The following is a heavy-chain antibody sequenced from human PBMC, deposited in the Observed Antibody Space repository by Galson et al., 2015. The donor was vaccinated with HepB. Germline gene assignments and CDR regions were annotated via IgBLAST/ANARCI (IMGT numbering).Heavy chain of an antibody. CDR2: IYYSGST. J-gene: IGHJ5*02. Sequence: ETLSLTCTVSGGSISSYYWSWIRQPPGKGLEWIGYIYYSGSTNYNPSLKSRVTISVDTSKDQFSLKLSSVTAADTAVYYCASSTAWNWNYVPWFDPWGQGTLVTVSS. V-gene: IGHV4-59*01. CDR1: GGSISSYY. CDR3: ASSTAWNWNYVPWFDP. D-gene: IGHD1-7*01.